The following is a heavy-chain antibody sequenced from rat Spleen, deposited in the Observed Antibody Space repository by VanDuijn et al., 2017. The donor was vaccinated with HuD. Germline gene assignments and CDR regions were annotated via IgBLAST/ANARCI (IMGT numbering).Heavy chain of an antibody. V-gene: IGHV3-1*01. CDR2: ISYSGSI. CDR3: ARTMYTTDYYYVPFAY. CDR1: GYSLTRKF. J-gene: IGHJ2*01. Sequence: EVQLQESRPGLWKPSQSLPLPRFFTGYSLTRKFSGLLRKLPGNKIEWYGNISYSGSITYNPSLKSRISITRDTSKNQFFLQLNSVTTEDTAAYYCARTMYTTDYYYVPFAYWGQGVMVTVSS. D-gene: IGHD1-6*01.